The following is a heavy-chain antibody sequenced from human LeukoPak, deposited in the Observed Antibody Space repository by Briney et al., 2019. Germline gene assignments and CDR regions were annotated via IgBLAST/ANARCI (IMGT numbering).Heavy chain of an antibody. CDR2: INPNSGGT. J-gene: IGHJ4*02. D-gene: IGHD6-13*01. CDR1: GDTFTGYY. CDR3: ARGLGAAAGRVFDY. V-gene: IGHV1-2*02. Sequence: ASVTVSCKASGDTFTGYYMHWVRQAPGQGLEWMGWINPNSGGTNYAQKFQGRVTMTRDTSISTAYMELSRLRSDDTAVYYCARGLGAAAGRVFDYWGQGTLVTVSS.